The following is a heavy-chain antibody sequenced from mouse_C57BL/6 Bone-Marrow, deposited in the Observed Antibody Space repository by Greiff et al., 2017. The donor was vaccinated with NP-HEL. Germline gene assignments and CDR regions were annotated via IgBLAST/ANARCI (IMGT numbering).Heavy chain of an antibody. CDR3: ARRNYGSSPCAY. CDR1: GFTFSSYG. Sequence: EVQVVESGGDLVKPGGSLKLSCAASGFTFSSYGMSWVRQTPDKRLEWVATISSGGSYTYYPDSVKGRFTISRDNAKNTLYLQMSSLKSEDTAMYYCARRNYGSSPCAYWGQGTLVTVSA. D-gene: IGHD1-1*01. CDR2: ISSGGSYT. J-gene: IGHJ3*01. V-gene: IGHV5-6*01.